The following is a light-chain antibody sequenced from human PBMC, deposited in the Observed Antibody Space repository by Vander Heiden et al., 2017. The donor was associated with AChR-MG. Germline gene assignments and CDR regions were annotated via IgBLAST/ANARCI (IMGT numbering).Light chain of an antibody. CDR3: QQYGDSPLT. Sequence: EVVFTQSPGPLSLSPGERATVSCKASQRVNDNHLAWYQQKLGQTPRLLIHGASSRATGIPDRFSGSGSGTDFTLTISRLEPEDFAVYYCQQYGDSPLTFGGGTRVEI. V-gene: IGKV3-20*01. CDR1: QRVNDNH. CDR2: GAS. J-gene: IGKJ4*01.